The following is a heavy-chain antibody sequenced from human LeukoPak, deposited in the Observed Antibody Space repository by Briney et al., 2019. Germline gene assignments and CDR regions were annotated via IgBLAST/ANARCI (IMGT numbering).Heavy chain of an antibody. Sequence: GGSLRLSCAASGFTFSDYWMSWVRQAPGKGLEWVAQIRQAGSEEYYVDSLKGRFTISRDNAKNSLYLQMNSLRAEDTAVYYCARGLSLGYWGQGTLVTVSS. V-gene: IGHV3-7*01. CDR2: IRQAGSEE. CDR1: GFTFSDYW. J-gene: IGHJ4*02. D-gene: IGHD2-15*01. CDR3: ARGLSLGY.